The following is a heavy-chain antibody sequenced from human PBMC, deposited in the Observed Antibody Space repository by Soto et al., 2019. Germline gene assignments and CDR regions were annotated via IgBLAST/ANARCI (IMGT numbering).Heavy chain of an antibody. Sequence: SETLSLTWTVSGGSLRGYYWSLIRQPPGKGLEWIGYMYNTGSTVYNPSFKSRVTISVDTSKNQFSLKLNSVTAADTAVYYCARDLWGYCGTDCYPLDVRGQGTKVTVSS. CDR2: MYNTGST. CDR3: ARDLWGYCGTDCYPLDV. V-gene: IGHV4-59*01. D-gene: IGHD2-21*02. J-gene: IGHJ6*02. CDR1: GGSLRGYY.